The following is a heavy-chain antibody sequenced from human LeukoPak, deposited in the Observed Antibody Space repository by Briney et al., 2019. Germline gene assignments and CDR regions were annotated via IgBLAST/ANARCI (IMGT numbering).Heavy chain of an antibody. J-gene: IGHJ4*02. V-gene: IGHV3-48*01. D-gene: IGHD2-15*01. CDR1: GFTFSSYS. CDR3: ARDYRAAGWYFDY. CDR2: ISSSSSTI. Sequence: GGSLRLSCAASGFTFSSYSMNWVRQAPGKGLEWVSYISSSSSTIYYADSVKGRFTISRDNAKNSLYLQMNSLRAEDTAVYYCARDYRAAGWYFDYWGQGTLVTVSS.